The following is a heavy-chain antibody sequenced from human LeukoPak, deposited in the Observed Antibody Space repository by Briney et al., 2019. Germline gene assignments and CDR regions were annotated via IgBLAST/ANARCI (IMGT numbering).Heavy chain of an antibody. CDR3: AAWESDYYDSSGHSNAFDI. D-gene: IGHD3-22*01. J-gene: IGHJ3*02. CDR1: GGSFSGYY. V-gene: IGHV4-34*01. CDR2: INRSGST. Sequence: SETLSLTCAVYGGSFSGYYWSWIRQPPGKGLEWIGEINRSGSTNYNPSLKSRVTISVGTSKNQFSLKLSSVTAADTAVYYCAAWESDYYDSSGHSNAFDIWGQGTMVTVSS.